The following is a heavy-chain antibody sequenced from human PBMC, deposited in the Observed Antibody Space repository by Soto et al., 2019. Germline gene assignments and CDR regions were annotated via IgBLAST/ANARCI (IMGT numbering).Heavy chain of an antibody. CDR2: IYSGGNT. V-gene: IGHV3-66*01. D-gene: IGHD3-3*01. CDR1: GFTVSSNY. J-gene: IGHJ3*02. CDR3: AREVRVRGFAFDI. Sequence: GGSLRLSCAVSGFTVSSNYMNWVRQAPVKGLEWVSFIYSGGNTYYADSVKGRFTISRDNSKNMLYLQMNSLRVEDTAVYYCAREVRVRGFAFDIWGQGTMVTVSS.